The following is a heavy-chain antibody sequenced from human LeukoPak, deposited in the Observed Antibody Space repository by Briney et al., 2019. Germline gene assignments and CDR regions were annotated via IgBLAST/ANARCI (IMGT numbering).Heavy chain of an antibody. CDR3: SRVGSCGGGTGAWDY. J-gene: IGHJ4*02. V-gene: IGHV4-39*01. D-gene: IGHD2-15*01. Sequence: PSETLTLTCTVSGGSISSGTNFWGWIPQPPGKGLGWIGSIHYSGKTHYNHALRSRGTISVDTAKNQFSLKLSSITAADTALDYYSRVGSCGGGTGAWDYWGLGTLVTVSS. CDR2: IHYSGKT. CDR1: GGSISSGTNF.